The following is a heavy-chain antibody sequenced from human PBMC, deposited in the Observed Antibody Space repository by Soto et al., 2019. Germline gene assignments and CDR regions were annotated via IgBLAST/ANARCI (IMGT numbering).Heavy chain of an antibody. CDR2: ISGSGGST. Sequence: EVQLLESGGGLVQPGGSLRLSCAASGFTFSSYAMSWVRQAPGKGLEWVSAISGSGGSTYYADSVKGRFTISRDNSKNALYLQLNSLRAEDTAVYYCAKTDYGVRYNWFDPWGQGTLVTVSS. J-gene: IGHJ5*02. CDR3: AKTDYGVRYNWFDP. V-gene: IGHV3-23*01. D-gene: IGHD4-17*01. CDR1: GFTFSSYA.